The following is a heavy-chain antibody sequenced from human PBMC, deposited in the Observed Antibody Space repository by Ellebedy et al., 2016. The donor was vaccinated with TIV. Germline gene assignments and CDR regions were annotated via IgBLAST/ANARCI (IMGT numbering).Heavy chain of an antibody. D-gene: IGHD4-17*01. Sequence: PGGSLRLSCAASGFSFRSYWMSWVRQTPGKGLEWVANIYQDGSDQYYVDSVKVRFTISRDNANKSLFLQMNSLRVEDTAVYYCARRGSYGDYAVQVNSWFDTWGQGTLVTVSS. CDR1: GFSFRSYW. J-gene: IGHJ5*02. V-gene: IGHV3-7*01. CDR3: ARRGSYGDYAVQVNSWFDT. CDR2: IYQDGSDQ.